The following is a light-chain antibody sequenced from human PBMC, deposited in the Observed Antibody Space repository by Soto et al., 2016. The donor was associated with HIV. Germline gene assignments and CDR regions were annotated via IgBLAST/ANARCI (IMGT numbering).Light chain of an antibody. CDR1: QSISSW. CDR3: QQYNSYSIT. CDR2: KAS. J-gene: IGKJ5*01. V-gene: IGKV1-5*03. Sequence: DIQMTQSPSTLSASVGDRVTITCRASQSISSWLAWYQQRPGKAPKLLIHKASTLESGVPSRFSGSGAGTEFTLTISSLQPDDSATYYCQQYNSYSITFGQGTRLEIK.